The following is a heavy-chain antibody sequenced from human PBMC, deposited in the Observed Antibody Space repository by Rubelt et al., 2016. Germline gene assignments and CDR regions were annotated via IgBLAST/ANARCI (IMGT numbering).Heavy chain of an antibody. CDR2: ISSSGSTI. J-gene: IGHJ5*02. D-gene: IGHD4-17*01. CDR3: ARGGTTVTTFTARNWFDP. Sequence: GLEWVSYISSSGSTIYYADSVKGRFTISRDNAKNSLYLQMNSLRAEDTAVYYCARGGTTVTTFTARNWFDPWGQGTLVTVSS. V-gene: IGHV3-11*01.